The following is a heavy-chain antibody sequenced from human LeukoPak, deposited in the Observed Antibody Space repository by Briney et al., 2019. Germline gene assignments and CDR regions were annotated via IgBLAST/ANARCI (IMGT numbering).Heavy chain of an antibody. CDR1: GYTFTGYY. CDR3: ARSLEEFQQLVHLPYIRAGISPFDY. V-gene: IGHV1-2*02. Sequence: ASVKVSCKASGYTFTGYYMHWVRQAPGQGLEWMGWIHPNSGGTNYAQKFQGRVTMTRDTSISTAYMELSRLRSDDTAVYYCARSLEEFQQLVHLPYIRAGISPFDYWGQGTPVTVSS. J-gene: IGHJ4*02. CDR2: IHPNSGGT. D-gene: IGHD6-13*01.